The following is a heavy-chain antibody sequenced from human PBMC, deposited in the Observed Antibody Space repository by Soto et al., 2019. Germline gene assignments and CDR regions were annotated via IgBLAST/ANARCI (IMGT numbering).Heavy chain of an antibody. J-gene: IGHJ4*02. CDR2: IYYSGST. V-gene: IGHV4-59*05. CDR1: GFTFSSYSMN. CDR3: ARSWPYYYDSSGYYALDY. D-gene: IGHD3-22*01. Sequence: GSLRLSCAASGFTFSSYSMNWVRQAPGKGLEWIGSIYYSGSTYYNPSLKSRVTISVDTSKNQFSLKLSSVTAADTAVYYCARSWPYYYDSSGYYALDYWGQGTLVTVSS.